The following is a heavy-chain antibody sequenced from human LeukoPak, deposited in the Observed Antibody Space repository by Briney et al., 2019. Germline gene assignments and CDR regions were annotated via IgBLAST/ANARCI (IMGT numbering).Heavy chain of an antibody. CDR2: INHSGST. CDR1: GGSFSGYY. V-gene: IGHV4-34*01. D-gene: IGHD2-2*01. J-gene: IGHJ5*02. Sequence: NPSETLSLTCAVYGGSFSGYYWSWIRQPPGKGLEWIGGINHSGSTNYNPSLKSRVTISVDTSKNQFSLKLSSVTAADTAVYYCAREYCSSTSCFPEMDWFDPWGQGTLVTVSS. CDR3: AREYCSSTSCFPEMDWFDP.